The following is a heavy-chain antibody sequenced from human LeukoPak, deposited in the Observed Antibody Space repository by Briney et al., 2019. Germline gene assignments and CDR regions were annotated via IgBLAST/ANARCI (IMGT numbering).Heavy chain of an antibody. V-gene: IGHV4-30-4*01. CDR2: IYYSGST. J-gene: IGHJ4*02. D-gene: IGHD3/OR15-3a*01. CDR3: ARVVWTGDVSG. Sequence: SETPSPTCTVSGGSISSGDYYWSWIRQPPGKGLEWIGYIYYSGSTYYNPSLKSRVTISVDTSKNQFSLKLSSVTAADTAVYYCARVVWTGDVSGWGQGTLVTVSS. CDR1: GGSISSGDYY.